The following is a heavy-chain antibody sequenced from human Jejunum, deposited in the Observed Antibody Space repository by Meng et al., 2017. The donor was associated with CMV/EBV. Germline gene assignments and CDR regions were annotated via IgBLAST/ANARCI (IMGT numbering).Heavy chain of an antibody. V-gene: IGHV1-18*01. CDR1: GYTFTDFG. D-gene: IGHD3-3*01. Sequence: SCWPPGYTFTDFGINCVRQAPGQGLEWMGWVTTHNGNTNYAQKFQGKITMTTDTSTSTVYMELRSLTSDDTAMYYCGRFWSGYLPDYWGQGTLVTVSS. J-gene: IGHJ4*02. CDR3: GRFWSGYLPDY. CDR2: VTTHNGNT.